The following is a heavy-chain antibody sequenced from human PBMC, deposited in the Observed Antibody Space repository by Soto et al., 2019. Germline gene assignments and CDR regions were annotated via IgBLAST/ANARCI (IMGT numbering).Heavy chain of an antibody. Sequence: GGSLRLSCAASGFTFNHYAMHWVRQAPGKGLEWVAGITWSSVSVGYAGSVQGRFNISRDNAQRSLYLQMNSLRPEDTALYYCLRDPSAYSTTWYFFDHWGQGALVTVSS. CDR3: LRDPSAYSTTWYFFDH. J-gene: IGHJ4*02. V-gene: IGHV3-9*01. CDR2: ITWSSVSV. CDR1: GFTFNHYA. D-gene: IGHD6-13*01.